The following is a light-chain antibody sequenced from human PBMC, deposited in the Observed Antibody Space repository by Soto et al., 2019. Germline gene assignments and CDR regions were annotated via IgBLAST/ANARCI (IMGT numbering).Light chain of an antibody. Sequence: DIQMSQSPSSLSASVGDRVSITCRASQSISSYLNWYQQKPGKAPKLLIYTASSLQSGVPSRFSGGGSGTDFTLTISNLQPEDFETYYCQQSYSTPFTFGPGTKVDLK. J-gene: IGKJ3*01. CDR1: QSISSY. V-gene: IGKV1-39*01. CDR2: TAS. CDR3: QQSYSTPFT.